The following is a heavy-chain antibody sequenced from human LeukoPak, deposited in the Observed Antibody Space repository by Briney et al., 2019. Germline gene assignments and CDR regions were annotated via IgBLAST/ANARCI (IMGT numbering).Heavy chain of an antibody. D-gene: IGHD3-22*01. CDR3: ARDLYCDSSCYASDAFDI. CDR1: GYTFTSYY. J-gene: IGHJ3*02. CDR2: INPSGGST. V-gene: IGHV1-46*01. Sequence: ASVKVSCKASGYTFTSYYMNWVRQAPGQGLEWMGIINPSGGSTSYAQKFQGRVTMTRDTSISTAYMELSRLRSDDTAVYYCARDLYCDSSCYASDAFDIWGQGTMVTVSS.